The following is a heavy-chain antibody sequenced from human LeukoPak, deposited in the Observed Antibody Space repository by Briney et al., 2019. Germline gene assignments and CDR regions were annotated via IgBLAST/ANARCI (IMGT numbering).Heavy chain of an antibody. D-gene: IGHD3-16*01. CDR2: ISSSSSYI. J-gene: IGHJ4*02. V-gene: IGHV3-21*01. CDR1: GFTFSSYS. CDR3: ARDDYGSGTPTIDY. Sequence: GGSLRLSCAASGFTFSSYSMNWVRQAPGKGLEWVSSISSSSSYIYYADSVKGRFTVSRDNAKNSLYLEMNSLRAEDTAVYFCARDDYGSGTPTIDYWGQGTLVSVAS.